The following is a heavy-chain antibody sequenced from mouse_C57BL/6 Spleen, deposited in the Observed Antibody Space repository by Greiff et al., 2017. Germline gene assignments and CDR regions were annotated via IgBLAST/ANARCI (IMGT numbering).Heavy chain of an antibody. CDR2: ILPGSGST. V-gene: IGHV1-9*01. Sequence: QVQLQQSGAELMKPGASVKLSCKATGYTFTGYWIEWVKQRPGHGLEWIGEILPGSGSTNYNEKFKGKATFTADTSSNTAYMQLSSLTTEDSAIYYCARTPYDSNYSSYWYFDVWGTGTTVTVSS. D-gene: IGHD2-5*01. J-gene: IGHJ1*03. CDR1: GYTFTGYW. CDR3: ARTPYDSNYSSYWYFDV.